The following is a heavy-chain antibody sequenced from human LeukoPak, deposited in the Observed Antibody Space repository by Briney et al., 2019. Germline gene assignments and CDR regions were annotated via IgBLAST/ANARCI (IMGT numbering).Heavy chain of an antibody. D-gene: IGHD3-10*01. CDR1: GFTFDNYG. CDR3: ARSYGSGSYSYYYYYYMDV. Sequence: GGSLRLSCAASGFTFDNYGMSWVRQVPGKGLEWVSSINGNGGSTAYADSVKGRFTISRDNAKNSLYLQMNSLRAEDTAVYYCARSYGSGSYSYYYYYYMDVWGKGTTVTISS. V-gene: IGHV3-20*04. CDR2: INGNGGST. J-gene: IGHJ6*03.